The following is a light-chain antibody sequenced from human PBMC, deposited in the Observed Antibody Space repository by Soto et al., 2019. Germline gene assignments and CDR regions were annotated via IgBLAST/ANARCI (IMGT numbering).Light chain of an antibody. Sequence: TVLTQFPGSLSLSRGERATLSCRASQTINNNYLAWYQQKPGQAPRPLIYGASSRATGIPDRFSGSGSGTDFTLTISRLETEDFAVYFCQQYGSSSSWTFGQGTKV. CDR1: QTINNNY. J-gene: IGKJ1*01. V-gene: IGKV3-20*01. CDR2: GAS. CDR3: QQYGSSSSWT.